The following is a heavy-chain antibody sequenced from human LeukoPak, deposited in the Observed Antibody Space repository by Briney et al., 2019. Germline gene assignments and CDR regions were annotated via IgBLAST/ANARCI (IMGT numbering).Heavy chain of an antibody. CDR1: GYTFTGYY. J-gene: IGHJ4*02. D-gene: IGHD2-15*01. CDR3: ARDRLRYCSGGSCKKAETRVEIDY. V-gene: IGHV1-2*02. CDR2: INPNSGGT. Sequence: ASVKVSCKASGYTFTGYYMHWGRQAPGQGLEWRGWINPNSGGTNYAQKFQGRVAMTRYTSISTAYMELSRLISDDTAVYYCARDRLRYCSGGSCKKAETRVEIDYWGQGTLVTVSS.